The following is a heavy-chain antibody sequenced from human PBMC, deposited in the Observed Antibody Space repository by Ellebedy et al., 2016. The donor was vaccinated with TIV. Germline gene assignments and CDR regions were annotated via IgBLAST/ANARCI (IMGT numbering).Heavy chain of an antibody. V-gene: IGHV4-4*07. CDR1: GGSISSYS. CDR2: IFTSGHT. J-gene: IGHJ4*02. D-gene: IGHD2-2*01. CDR3: AASESADSDY. Sequence: MPSETLSLTCTVSGGSISSYSWSWIRQPAGQGLERLGRIFTSGHTNYNPSLKSRVTMSIDTSKNQFSLKMSSVTAADTAVYYCAASESADSDYWGPGTLVTVSS.